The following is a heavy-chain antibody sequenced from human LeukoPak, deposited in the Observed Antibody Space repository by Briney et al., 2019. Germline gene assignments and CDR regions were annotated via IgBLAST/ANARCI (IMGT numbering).Heavy chain of an antibody. CDR3: ARTTALNSGYALFY. V-gene: IGHV1-18*01. D-gene: IGHD5-12*01. CDR2: ISTYNGNT. Sequence: ASVKVSCKASGYTFTSYGISWVRQAPGQGLEWMGWISTYNGNTNYAQKLQGRVTMTTDTSTTKAYMELRRLRSDDTAVYYYARTTALNSGYALFYWGQGNLVTVSS. J-gene: IGHJ4*02. CDR1: GYTFTSYG.